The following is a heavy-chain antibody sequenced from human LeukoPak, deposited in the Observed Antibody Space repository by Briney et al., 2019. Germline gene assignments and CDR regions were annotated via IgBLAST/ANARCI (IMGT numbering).Heavy chain of an antibody. CDR3: ARERTAMVDFDY. CDR2: IYKTGST. Sequence: SETLSLTCTVSGDSITSGGYYCSWIRQRPGKGLERIGYIYKTGSTYYTPSLKSRVTISVDTSKNQFSLKLSSVTAADKAVYYCARERTAMVDFDYWGQGTVVTVSS. V-gene: IGHV4-31*03. J-gene: IGHJ4*02. CDR1: GDSITSGGYY. D-gene: IGHD5-18*01.